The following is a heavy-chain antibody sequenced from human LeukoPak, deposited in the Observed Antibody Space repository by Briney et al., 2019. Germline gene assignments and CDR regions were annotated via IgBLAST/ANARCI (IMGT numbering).Heavy chain of an antibody. CDR1: GGSISSGSYY. CDR2: IYTSGST. V-gene: IGHV4-61*02. Sequence: SETLSLTCTVSGGSISSGSYYWSWIRQPAGKGLEWIGRIYTSGSTNYNPSLKSRVTISVDTSKNQFSLKLSYVTATGTDVYYCAREGRMAVFDLWGRATMVTDSS. J-gene: IGHJ2*01. D-gene: IGHD2-8*01. CDR3: AREGRMAVFDL.